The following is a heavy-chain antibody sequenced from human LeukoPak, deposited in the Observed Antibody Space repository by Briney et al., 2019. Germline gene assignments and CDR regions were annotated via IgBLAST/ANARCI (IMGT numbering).Heavy chain of an antibody. D-gene: IGHD4-17*01. V-gene: IGHV3-11*03. CDR2: ISSSSYT. CDR1: GFAFSDYY. Sequence: PGGSLRLSCAASGFAFSDYYMNWIRQAPGKGLEWVSYISSSSYTNYADSVKGRFTISRDNAKNSLYLQMNSLRAEDTAVYYCAKARLRNDAFDIWGQGTRVTVSS. CDR3: AKARLRNDAFDI. J-gene: IGHJ3*02.